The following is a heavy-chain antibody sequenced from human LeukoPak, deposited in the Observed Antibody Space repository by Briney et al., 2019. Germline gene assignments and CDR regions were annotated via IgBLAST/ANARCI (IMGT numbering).Heavy chain of an antibody. D-gene: IGHD5-24*01. CDR2: IIPIFGTA. CDR1: GDTFSSYA. V-gene: IGHV1-69*13. J-gene: IGHJ4*02. CDR3: ARGDGYNSFDY. Sequence: ASVKVSCKASGDTFSSYAISWVRQAPGQGLEWMGGIIPIFGTANYAQKFQGRVTITADESTSTAYMELSSLRSEDTAVYYCARGDGYNSFDYWGQGTLVTVSS.